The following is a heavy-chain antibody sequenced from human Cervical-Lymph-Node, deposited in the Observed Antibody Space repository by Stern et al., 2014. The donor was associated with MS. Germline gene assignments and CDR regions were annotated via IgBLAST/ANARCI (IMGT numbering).Heavy chain of an antibody. CDR1: GYRFANYW. J-gene: IGHJ4*02. Sequence: EVQLVQSGAEVKKSGESLKISCKGSGYRFANYWIGWGRQMPGKGLEWMGIIYPGDSDPRYSPSFEGQVTISADKSISPAFLHWSSLEASDTAIYYCARHYLTAVAPDHWGQGTLVTVSS. V-gene: IGHV5-51*01. D-gene: IGHD4-23*01. CDR3: ARHYLTAVAPDH. CDR2: IYPGDSDP.